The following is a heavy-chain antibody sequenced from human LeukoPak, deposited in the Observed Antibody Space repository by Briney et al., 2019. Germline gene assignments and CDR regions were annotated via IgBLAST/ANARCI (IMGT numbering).Heavy chain of an antibody. D-gene: IGHD4-23*01. V-gene: IGHV4-59*01. J-gene: IGHJ1*01. CDR2: VYYTGST. Sequence: PSETLSLTCTVSGGSISSYYWSWVRQPPGKGLEWIGFVYYTGSTNYSPSLKSRVTISVDTSKDQFSLKLSSVTAADTAVYYCARGDSTVTPKYFQYWGQGTLVTVTS. CDR3: ARGDSTVTPKYFQY. CDR1: GGSISSYY.